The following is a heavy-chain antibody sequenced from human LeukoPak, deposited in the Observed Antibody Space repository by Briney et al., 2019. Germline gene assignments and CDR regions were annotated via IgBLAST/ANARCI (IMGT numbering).Heavy chain of an antibody. CDR2: IWYDGSNK. V-gene: IGHV3-33*01. D-gene: IGHD2-2*01. CDR3: ARRSTSCYAFDY. J-gene: IGHJ4*02. Sequence: GGSLRLFCAASGFTFSSYGMHWVRQAPGKGLEWVAVIWYDGSNKYYADSVKGRFTISRDNSKNTLYLQMNSLRAEDTAVYYCARRSTSCYAFDYWGQGTLVTVSS. CDR1: GFTFSSYG.